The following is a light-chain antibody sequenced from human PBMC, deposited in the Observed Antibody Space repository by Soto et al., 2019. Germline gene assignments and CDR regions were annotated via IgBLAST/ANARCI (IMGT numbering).Light chain of an antibody. CDR2: APS. CDR1: QSTSSY. V-gene: IGKV1-39*01. Sequence: DIQMTQSPSSLSASVGDRVTITCRASQSTSSYLNWYQQKPGKDPKLLIYAPSSLQSGVPSRFSGSGSGTDFTLTISSLQPEDFAIYYCQQSYSTPWTFGQGTKVQIK. J-gene: IGKJ1*01. CDR3: QQSYSTPWT.